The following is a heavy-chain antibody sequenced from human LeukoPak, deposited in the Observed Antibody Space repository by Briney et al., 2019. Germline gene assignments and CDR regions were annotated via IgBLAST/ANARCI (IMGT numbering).Heavy chain of an antibody. V-gene: IGHV3-21*01. D-gene: IGHD6-13*01. CDR2: ISSSSSYI. J-gene: IGHJ4*02. CDR3: ARGSWQQLVLWGVGYYFDY. Sequence: GGSLRLSCAASGFTVSSYSMNWVRQAPGKGLEWVSSISSSSSYIYYADSVKSRFTISRDNAKYSLSLQMTSLRGEDTAVYYCARGSWQQLVLWGVGYYFDYWGQGTLVTVSS. CDR1: GFTVSSYS.